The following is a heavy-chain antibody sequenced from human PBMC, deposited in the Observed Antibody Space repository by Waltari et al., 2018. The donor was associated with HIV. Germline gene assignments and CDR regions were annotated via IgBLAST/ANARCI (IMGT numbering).Heavy chain of an antibody. Sequence: VQMLESGGDLVQPGGSLRLSCAVSGLNFATSGLGWVRQAPGKGLGGMSAITRSGGRKYYAESVKGRFIISRDNSKKTVTLQLKNLRLGDTAMYYCATCNIGSGWYLKSPIRIWGQGTLVTVS. CDR3: ATCNIGSGWYLKSPIRI. J-gene: IGHJ4*02. D-gene: IGHD6-19*01. CDR2: ITRSGGRK. V-gene: IGHV3-23*01. CDR1: GLNFATSG.